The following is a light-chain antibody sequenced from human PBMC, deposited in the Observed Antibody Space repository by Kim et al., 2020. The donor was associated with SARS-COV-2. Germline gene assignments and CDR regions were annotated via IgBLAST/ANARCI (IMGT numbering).Light chain of an antibody. CDR1: KSNIGSNA. V-gene: IGLV1-36*01. CDR2: FED. Sequence: QKVTVSCSGSKSNIGSNAVKWYHQVPGKSPKLLIYFEDLLPSGVSDRFSGSKAGTSASLAISGLQSEDEGDYYCAVWNGSLNGMRFGGGTKLTFL. CDR3: AVWNGSLNGMR. J-gene: IGLJ2*01.